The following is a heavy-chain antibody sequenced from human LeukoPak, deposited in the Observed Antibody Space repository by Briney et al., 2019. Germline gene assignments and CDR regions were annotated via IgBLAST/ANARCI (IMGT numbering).Heavy chain of an antibody. D-gene: IGHD6-13*01. Sequence: SVKVSCKASGGTFSNYAISWVRQAPGQGLEWMGRIIPIFGTANYAQKFQGRVTITTNESTSTAYMELSSLSSEDTAVYYCAREGGWSSSWTVGFDPWGQGTLVTVSS. CDR2: IIPIFGTA. J-gene: IGHJ5*02. CDR1: GGTFSNYA. CDR3: AREGGWSSSWTVGFDP. V-gene: IGHV1-69*05.